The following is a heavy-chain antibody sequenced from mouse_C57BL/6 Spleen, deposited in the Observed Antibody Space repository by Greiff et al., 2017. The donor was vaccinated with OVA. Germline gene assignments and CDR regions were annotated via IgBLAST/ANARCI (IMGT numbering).Heavy chain of an antibody. D-gene: IGHD2-9*01. CDR3: ARTYYGYANYFDY. CDR2: INPSNGGT. J-gene: IGHJ2*01. CDR1: GYTFTSYW. Sequence: QVHVKQPGTELVKPGASVKLSCKASGYTFTSYWMHWVKQRPGQGLEWIGNINPSNGGTNYNEKFKSKATLTVDKSSSTAYMQLSSLTSEDSAVYYCARTYYGYANYFDYWGQGTTLTVSS. V-gene: IGHV1-53*01.